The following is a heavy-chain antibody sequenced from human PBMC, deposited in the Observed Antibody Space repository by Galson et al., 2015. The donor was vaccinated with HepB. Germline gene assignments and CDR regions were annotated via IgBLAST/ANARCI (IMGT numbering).Heavy chain of an antibody. V-gene: IGHV3-74*01. CDR2: IYDDGSIT. Sequence: SLRLSCAASGSTFSRHWMHWVRQAPGKGLVWISRIYDDGSITNHADFVKGRFTISRDNAKNTLYLQVNSLRAEDTAMYYCARGDIVGYYMDVWGKGTTVTVSS. J-gene: IGHJ6*03. D-gene: IGHD2-21*01. CDR1: GSTFSRHW. CDR3: ARGDIVGYYMDV.